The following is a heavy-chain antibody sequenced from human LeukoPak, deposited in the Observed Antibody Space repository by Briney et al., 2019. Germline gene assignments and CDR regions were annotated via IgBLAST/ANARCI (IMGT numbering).Heavy chain of an antibody. CDR1: GYTFTGYY. J-gene: IGHJ4*02. D-gene: IGHD5-12*01. Sequence: ASVKVSCKASGYTFTGYYMHWVRQAPGQGLEWMGWINPNSGGTNYVQKFQGRVTMTRDTSISTAYMELSRLRSDDTAVYYCAREWGGYDTFDYWGQGTLVTVSS. V-gene: IGHV1-2*02. CDR2: INPNSGGT. CDR3: AREWGGYDTFDY.